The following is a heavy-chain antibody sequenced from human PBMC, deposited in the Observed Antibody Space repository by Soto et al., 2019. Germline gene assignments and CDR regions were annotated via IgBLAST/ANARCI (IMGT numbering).Heavy chain of an antibody. CDR3: ARDSSSWFQEGDYYYGMDV. Sequence: GASVKVSCKASGGTFSSYAISWVRQAPGQGLEWMGGIIPIFGTANYAQKFQGRVTITADESTSTAYMELSSLRSEDTAVYYCARDSSSWFQEGDYYYGMDVWGQGTTVTVSS. CDR2: IIPIFGTA. D-gene: IGHD6-13*01. CDR1: GGTFSSYA. V-gene: IGHV1-69*13. J-gene: IGHJ6*02.